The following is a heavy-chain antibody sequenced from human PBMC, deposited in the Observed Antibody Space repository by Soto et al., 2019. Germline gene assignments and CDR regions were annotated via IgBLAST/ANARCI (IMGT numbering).Heavy chain of an antibody. V-gene: IGHV1-69*06. D-gene: IGHD6-19*01. J-gene: IGHJ4*02. CDR3: ARKPNGAVDGLDY. CDR2: IIPIFGTA. Sequence: SVKVSCKASGGTFSSYAISWVRQAPGQGLEWMGGIIPIFGTANYAQKFQGRVTITADKSTSTAYMELSSLRSEDTAVYYCARKPNGAVDGLDYWGQGTLVTVSS. CDR1: GGTFSSYA.